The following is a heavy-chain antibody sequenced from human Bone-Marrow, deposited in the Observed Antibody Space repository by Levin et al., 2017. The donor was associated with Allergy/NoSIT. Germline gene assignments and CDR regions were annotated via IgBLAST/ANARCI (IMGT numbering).Heavy chain of an antibody. CDR1: GHMFTSYG. CDR2: INAKTGDT. J-gene: IGHJ5*02. D-gene: IGHD1-26*01. V-gene: IGHV1-18*01. Sequence: GESLKISCKASGHMFTSYGISWVRQAPGQGLEWMGCINAKTGDTKYAQTLQGRVTMTTDTSTSTVYMELRRLRSDDTAVYYCASGPWEWEPSFDPWGQGTLVTVSS. CDR3: ASGPWEWEPSFDP.